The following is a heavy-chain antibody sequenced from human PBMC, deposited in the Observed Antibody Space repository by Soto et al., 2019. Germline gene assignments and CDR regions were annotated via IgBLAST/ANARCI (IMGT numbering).Heavy chain of an antibody. J-gene: IGHJ4*02. Sequence: QITLKESGPTLVKPTQTLTLTCTFSGFSLSTSEEGVGWIRQPPGKALEWLALIYWDDDKRYSPSLKSRLTITKVTSTYQFVLTMTNMDPVDTALYYCVHRSGMRRISWLLGDWGQGTLVTVSS. CDR1: GFSLSTSEEG. V-gene: IGHV2-5*02. D-gene: IGHD2-15*01. CDR2: IYWDDDK. CDR3: VHRSGMRRISWLLGD.